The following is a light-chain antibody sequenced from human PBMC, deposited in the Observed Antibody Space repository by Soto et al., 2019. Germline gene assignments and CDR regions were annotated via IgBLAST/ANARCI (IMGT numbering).Light chain of an antibody. J-gene: IGLJ3*02. V-gene: IGLV2-8*01. Sequence: QSALTQPPSASGSPGQSVTFSCTGTSSDVGAYNYVSWYQQHAGKAPKLVIYEVTKRPSGVPDRFSGSKSANTASLTVSGLQADDEADYYCSSFASSNTWVFGGGTKLTVL. CDR3: SSFASSNTWV. CDR2: EVT. CDR1: SSDVGAYNY.